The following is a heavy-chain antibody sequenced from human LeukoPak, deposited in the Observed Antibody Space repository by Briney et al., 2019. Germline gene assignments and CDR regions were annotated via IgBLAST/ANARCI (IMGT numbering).Heavy chain of an antibody. Sequence: SVKVSCKASGGTFSSYAISWVRQARGQRLEWIGWIVVGSGNTNYAQKFQERVTITRDMSTSTAYMELSSLRSGDTAVYYCAAVKATMIAMYYFDYRGQGTLVTVSS. CDR1: GGTFSSYA. J-gene: IGHJ4*02. V-gene: IGHV1-58*02. D-gene: IGHD3-22*01. CDR2: IVVGSGNT. CDR3: AAVKATMIAMYYFDY.